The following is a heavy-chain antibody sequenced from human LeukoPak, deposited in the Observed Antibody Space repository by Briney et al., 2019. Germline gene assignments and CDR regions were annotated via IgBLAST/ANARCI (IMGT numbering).Heavy chain of an antibody. J-gene: IGHJ4*02. CDR2: ISGSGIST. Sequence: GGSLRPSCAASGFTFSSYAMTWVRQAPGKGLEWVSGISGSGISTYYADSVKGRFTVSRDNSKNTLYLQMNGLRAEDTAVYLCARDPGRHYFDYWGQGTLVTVSS. V-gene: IGHV3-23*01. CDR1: GFTFSSYA. CDR3: ARDPGRHYFDY.